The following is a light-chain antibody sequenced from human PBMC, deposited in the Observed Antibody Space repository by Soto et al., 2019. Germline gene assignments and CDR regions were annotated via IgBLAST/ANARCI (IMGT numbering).Light chain of an antibody. Sequence: EIVMTQSPATLSVSPGERATLSCRASQSVSSNLAWYQQKPGQAPRLLIYGASTRATGIPARFNGSGSGKEFTLTISSLQSEDFAVYYCQQYNNWPPWTFGQGTKVEIK. CDR3: QQYNNWPPWT. J-gene: IGKJ1*01. CDR2: GAS. V-gene: IGKV3-15*01. CDR1: QSVSSN.